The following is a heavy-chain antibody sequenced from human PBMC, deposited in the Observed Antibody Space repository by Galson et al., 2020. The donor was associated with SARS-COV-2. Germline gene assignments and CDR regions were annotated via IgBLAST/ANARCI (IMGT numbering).Heavy chain of an antibody. CDR3: ARLVCSTSCYIEDYYYMDV. CDR2: NSAYTGNT. Sequence: ASVKVSCKASGYTFTSYGISWVRQAPGQGLEWMGWNSAYTGNTNYAKKLQGRVTMTTDTSTSTAYMELRSLRYDDTAVYCCARLVCSTSCYIEDYYYMDVWGKGTTVTVSS. V-gene: IGHV1-18*01. J-gene: IGHJ6*03. CDR1: GYTFTSYG. D-gene: IGHD2-2*02.